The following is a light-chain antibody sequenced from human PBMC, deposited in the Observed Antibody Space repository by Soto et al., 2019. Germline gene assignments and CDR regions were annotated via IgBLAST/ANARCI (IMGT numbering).Light chain of an antibody. V-gene: IGLV1-47*01. CDR3: AACDYSLSGVL. J-gene: IGLJ2*01. CDR2: RDN. Sequence: QSVLTQPPSASGTPGQRVIISCSGSISNIPYNSVYWYQQLPGTAPKLLLYRDNQRPSGVPDPFSGSNSGTSASLAISGLRSEADADYYCAACDYSLSGVLFGGGTKLAVL. CDR1: ISNIPYNS.